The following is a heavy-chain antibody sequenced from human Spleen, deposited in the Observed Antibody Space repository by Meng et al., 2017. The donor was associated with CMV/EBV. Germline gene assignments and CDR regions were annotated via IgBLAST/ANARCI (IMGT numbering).Heavy chain of an antibody. V-gene: IGHV1-18*01. CDR1: GYTFTSYD. CDR3: AREYCSSTSCYNYFDY. J-gene: IGHJ4*02. D-gene: IGHD2-2*02. Sequence: ASVKVSCKASGYTFTSYDINWVRQAPGQGLEWMGWISAYNGNTNYAQKLQGRVTMTTDTSTSTAYMELRSLRSDDTAVYYCAREYCSSTSCYNYFDYWGQGTLVIVSS. CDR2: ISAYNGNT.